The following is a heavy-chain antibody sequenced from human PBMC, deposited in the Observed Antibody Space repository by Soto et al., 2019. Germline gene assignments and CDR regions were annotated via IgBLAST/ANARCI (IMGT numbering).Heavy chain of an antibody. V-gene: IGHV1-18*01. CDR3: ARVVGDAVEPYYFDY. D-gene: IGHD2-21*02. J-gene: IGHJ4*02. CDR1: GYTFTSYG. Sequence: ASVKVSCKASGYTFTSYGISWVRQAPGQGLEWMGWISAYNGNTNYAQKLQGRVTMTTDTSTSTAYMELRSLRSDDTAVYYCARVVGDAVEPYYFDYWGQGTLVTVSS. CDR2: ISAYNGNT.